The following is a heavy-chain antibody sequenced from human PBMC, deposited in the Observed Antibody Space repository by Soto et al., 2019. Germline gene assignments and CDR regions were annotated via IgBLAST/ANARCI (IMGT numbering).Heavy chain of an antibody. D-gene: IGHD6-19*01. J-gene: IGHJ4*02. CDR2: ITGSGGRT. Sequence: EVQLLESGGGLVQPGGSLRLSCETSGFTFSRYAMTWVRQAPGKGLEWVSSITGSGGRTYYADSVKGRFIISRENSKNTLYRHMNSLRADDTAIYYCASPWKTVLAVAGTLDHWGQGTLVIVSS. CDR1: GFTFSRYA. CDR3: ASPWKTVLAVAGTLDH. V-gene: IGHV3-23*01.